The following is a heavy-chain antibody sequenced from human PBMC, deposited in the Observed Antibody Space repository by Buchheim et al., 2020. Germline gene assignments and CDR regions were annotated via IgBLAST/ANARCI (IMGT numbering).Heavy chain of an antibody. J-gene: IGHJ6*02. Sequence: QVQLVQSGAEVKKPGASVKVSCKASGYTFTNNAIHWVRQAPGQRLEWMGGINVASGNTKYSQKFQGRVTITRDTSAGTAYMELSSLRSEDTAVYYCARRWSGTYGMDVWGQGTT. D-gene: IGHD3-3*01. CDR3: ARRWSGTYGMDV. CDR1: GYTFTNNA. V-gene: IGHV1-3*01. CDR2: INVASGNT.